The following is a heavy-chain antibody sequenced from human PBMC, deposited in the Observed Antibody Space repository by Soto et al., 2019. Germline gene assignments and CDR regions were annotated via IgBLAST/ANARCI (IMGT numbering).Heavy chain of an antibody. J-gene: IGHJ4*02. CDR1: GGSITSSNYY. Sequence: SETLSLTCTVSGGSITSSNYYWGWIRQPPGKGLEWIGSIYSSGSTFYNPSLTSRVTISLDTSRNQFSLKLRSLTTADTAVYYCASLYQLQVDYWGLGTLVTVSS. V-gene: IGHV4-39*01. D-gene: IGHD2-2*01. CDR2: IYSSGST. CDR3: ASLYQLQVDY.